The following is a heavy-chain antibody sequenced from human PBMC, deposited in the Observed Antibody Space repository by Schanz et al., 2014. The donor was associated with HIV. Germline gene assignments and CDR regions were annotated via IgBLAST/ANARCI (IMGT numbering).Heavy chain of an antibody. CDR2: TSYDGTKK. CDR3: AKPEYDSSGNSQSHFDY. Sequence: VQLLDSGGGLVQPGGSLRLSCVASGFNFNSYGMHWVRQAPGKGLEWVAVTSYDGTKKHYADSVKGRFTISRDNSKNTLYLQMTTLRTEDTAVYYCAKPEYDSSGNSQSHFDYWGQGTLVTVSS. V-gene: IGHV3-30*18. CDR1: GFNFNSYG. J-gene: IGHJ4*02. D-gene: IGHD3-22*01.